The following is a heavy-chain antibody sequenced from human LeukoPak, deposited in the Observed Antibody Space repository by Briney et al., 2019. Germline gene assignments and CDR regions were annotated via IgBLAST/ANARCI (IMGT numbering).Heavy chain of an antibody. J-gene: IGHJ4*02. Sequence: ASVTVSYKASGYTFTKYDIKWVRQATGQGREGMGWMNPNSGNRGYAQKFQGRVTMTRNTSISTAYMELSSLRSEDTAVYYCATVGTTGTTVFDYWGQGTLVTVSS. CDR2: MNPNSGNR. V-gene: IGHV1-8*01. D-gene: IGHD1-1*01. CDR1: GYTFTKYD. CDR3: ATVGTTGTTVFDY.